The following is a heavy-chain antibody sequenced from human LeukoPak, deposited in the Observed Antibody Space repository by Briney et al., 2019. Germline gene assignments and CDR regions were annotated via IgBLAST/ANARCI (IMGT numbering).Heavy chain of an antibody. CDR3: ATEGGWQPTDYGDSVY. CDR2: ISPYNGNT. D-gene: IGHD4-17*01. J-gene: IGHJ4*02. CDR1: GYTFTNYG. Sequence: ASVKVSCKASGYTFTNYGITWVRRAPGQGLEWMGWISPYNGNTDHAQKFQGRVTLATDTSTSTVYMDLRSLRSDDTAVYYCATEGGWQPTDYGDSVYWGQGTLVTVSS. V-gene: IGHV1-18*01.